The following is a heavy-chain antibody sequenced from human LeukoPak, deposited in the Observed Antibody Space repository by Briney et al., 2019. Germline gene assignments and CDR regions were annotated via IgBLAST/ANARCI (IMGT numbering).Heavy chain of an antibody. CDR2: IWYDGSNK. V-gene: IGHV3-33*01. Sequence: PGGSLRLSCAASGFTFSSYGMHWVRQAPGEGLEWVAVIWYDGSNKYYADSVKGRFTISRDNSKNTLYLQMNSLRAEDTAVYYCARGYLDYYDSSGYYYPTYFDYWGQGTLVTVSS. CDR1: GFTFSSYG. J-gene: IGHJ4*02. CDR3: ARGYLDYYDSSGYYYPTYFDY. D-gene: IGHD3-22*01.